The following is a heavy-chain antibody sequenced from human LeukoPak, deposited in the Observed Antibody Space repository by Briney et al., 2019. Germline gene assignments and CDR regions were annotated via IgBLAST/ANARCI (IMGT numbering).Heavy chain of an antibody. D-gene: IGHD3-10*01. CDR3: AKGRGAFDI. Sequence: GGSLRLSSVASGFTFSSYGMHWVREAPGKGLEWVAVITNDGSNKYYADSVKCRFTISRDNSKNTLYLQMNSLRAEDTAVYYCAKGRGAFDIWGQGTMVTVSS. V-gene: IGHV3-30*18. CDR2: ITNDGSNK. J-gene: IGHJ3*02. CDR1: GFTFSSYG.